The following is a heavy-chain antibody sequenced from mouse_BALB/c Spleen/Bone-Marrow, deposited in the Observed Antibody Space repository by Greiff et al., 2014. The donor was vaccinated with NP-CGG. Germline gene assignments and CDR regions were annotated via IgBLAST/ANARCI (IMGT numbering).Heavy chain of an antibody. D-gene: IGHD1-1*01. CDR1: GYTFTRYT. J-gene: IGHJ4*01. Sequence: QVQLQQSGAELARPGASVKMSCQASGYTFTRYTMHWEKKRPGKGLEWIGYIIPNSGYSNYNQKFKDKATLTADKSSITAYMQLSSLTSEDSAVYYCTIRYYAMDYWGQGTSVTVSS. V-gene: IGHV1-4*01. CDR2: IIPNSGYS. CDR3: TIRYYAMDY.